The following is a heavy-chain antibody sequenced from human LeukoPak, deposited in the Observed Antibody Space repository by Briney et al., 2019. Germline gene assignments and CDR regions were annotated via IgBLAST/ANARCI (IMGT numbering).Heavy chain of an antibody. CDR1: GFTFSSYA. CDR2: VKAKIDAGTT. V-gene: IGHV3-15*01. Sequence: GGSLRLSCAASGFTFSSYAMSWVRQAPGKGLEWVGRVKAKIDAGTTDYAAPVKGRFTISRDDSKNTLYLQLNSLKTEDTGVYYCITTTSFYGAKGFWGQGTLVTVSS. D-gene: IGHD4-17*01. J-gene: IGHJ4*02. CDR3: ITTTSFYGAKGF.